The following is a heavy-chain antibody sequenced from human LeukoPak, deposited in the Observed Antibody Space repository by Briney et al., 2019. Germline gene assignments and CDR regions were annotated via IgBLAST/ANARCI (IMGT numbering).Heavy chain of an antibody. CDR1: GFTFDDYA. D-gene: IGHD1-1*01. CDR2: ISWNSGSI. V-gene: IGHV3-9*01. CDR3: AKGTGLDAFDI. J-gene: IGHJ3*02. Sequence: PGGSLRLSCAASGFTFDDYAMHWVRQAPGKGLEWVSGISWNSGSIGYADSVKGRFTISRDNAKNSLYLQMNSLRAEDTALYYCAKGTGLDAFDIWGQGTMVTVSS.